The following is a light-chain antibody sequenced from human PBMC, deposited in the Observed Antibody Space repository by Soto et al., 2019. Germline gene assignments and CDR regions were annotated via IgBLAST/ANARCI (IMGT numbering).Light chain of an antibody. CDR2: GAS. CDR1: QSISRW. Sequence: DIQMTQSPSTLSASVGDRVTITCRASQSISRWLAWYQQKPGEAPKLLIHGASSLESGVPSRFRGGGSGTEFALTISRLQPDDFATYYCLQYNRYRTFGQGTKVEIK. J-gene: IGKJ1*01. CDR3: LQYNRYRT. V-gene: IGKV1-5*01.